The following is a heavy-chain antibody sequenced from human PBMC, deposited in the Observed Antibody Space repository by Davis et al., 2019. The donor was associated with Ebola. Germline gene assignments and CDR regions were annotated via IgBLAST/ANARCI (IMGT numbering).Heavy chain of an antibody. V-gene: IGHV4-30-2*02. Sequence: LRLSCAVSGDSVTNAAYSWNWIRQPSGKGLEWIGNVFYSGAFYYNPSLQSRVSMSVDASKNEFSLKLASMTAADTAVYYCVVNLLGSGSFYFDYWGQGSLVNVSS. J-gene: IGHJ4*02. CDR1: GDSVTNAAYS. CDR3: VVNLLGSGSFYFDY. D-gene: IGHD3-10*01. CDR2: VFYSGAF.